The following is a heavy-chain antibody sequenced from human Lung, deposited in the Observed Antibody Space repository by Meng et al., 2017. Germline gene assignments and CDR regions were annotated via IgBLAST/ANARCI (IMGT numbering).Heavy chain of an antibody. J-gene: IGHJ4*02. V-gene: IGHV1-3*04. CDR1: GYTFTSYP. Sequence: QVQLVQSGADVKKPGASVKVSCKASGYTFTSYPIYWVRQAPGQRPEWMGWINTGNGAAKYSQKFQGRVTMTRDTSASTAYMELSSLTSEDTATYYCASHPRELPSWGQGTLVTVSS. CDR3: ASHPRELPS. D-gene: IGHD1-26*01. CDR2: INTGNGAA.